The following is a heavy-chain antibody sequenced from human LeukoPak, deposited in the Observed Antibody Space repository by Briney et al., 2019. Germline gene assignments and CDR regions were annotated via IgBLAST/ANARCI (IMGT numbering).Heavy chain of an antibody. CDR2: ISSSSSYI. CDR1: GFTFSSYS. V-gene: IGHV3-21*01. J-gene: IGHJ6*02. Sequence: GGSLRLSCAASGFTFSSYSMNWVRQAPGKGLEWVSSISSSSSYIYYADSVKGRFTISRDNSKNTVYLQMNSLRAEDTALYYCARERDGYCGGDCYYYGMDVWGQGTTVIVSS. D-gene: IGHD2-21*01. CDR3: ARERDGYCGGDCYYYGMDV.